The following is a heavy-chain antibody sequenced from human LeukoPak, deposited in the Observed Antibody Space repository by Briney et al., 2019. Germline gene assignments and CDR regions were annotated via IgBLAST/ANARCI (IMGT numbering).Heavy chain of an antibody. CDR2: ISPSSSYI. D-gene: IGHD5-24*01. CDR1: GFTFSSYT. CDR3: ARINRDAYNLFDY. Sequence: GGSLRLSCAASGFTFSSYTMNWVRQAPGKGLEWVSSISPSSSYIYYADSVKGRFTISRDNAKNSLYLQMNSLRAEDTAVYYCARINRDAYNLFDYWGQGTLVTVSS. J-gene: IGHJ4*02. V-gene: IGHV3-21*01.